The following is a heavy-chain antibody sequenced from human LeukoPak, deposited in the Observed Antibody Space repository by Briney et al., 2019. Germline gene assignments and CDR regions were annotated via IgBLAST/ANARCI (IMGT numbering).Heavy chain of an antibody. CDR2: IKQDGSEK. Sequence: GGSLRLSCAASGFTFSSYWMSWVRQAPGKGLEWVANIKQDGSEKYYVDSVKGRFTISRDNAKNSLYLQMNSLRAEDTAVYYCAREGYCSSTSCYNFDYWGQGTLVTVSS. D-gene: IGHD2-2*02. CDR3: AREGYCSSTSCYNFDY. J-gene: IGHJ4*02. CDR1: GFTFSSYW. V-gene: IGHV3-7*01.